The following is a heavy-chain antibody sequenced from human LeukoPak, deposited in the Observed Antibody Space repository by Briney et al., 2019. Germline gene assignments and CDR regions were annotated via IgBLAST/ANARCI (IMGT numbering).Heavy chain of an antibody. V-gene: IGHV4-61*02. CDR2: NYPSRST. CDR3: ARAYYFDY. J-gene: IGHJ4*02. Sequence: PSQTLSLSCTASGGSINSGSYYWGCIRPPAGQGLESIGRNYPSRSTNYNPALKSRVTISGDTSKNEFSLKLSSVTAEDTAVYYWARAYYFDYWGQGTLVTVSS. CDR1: GGSINSGSYY.